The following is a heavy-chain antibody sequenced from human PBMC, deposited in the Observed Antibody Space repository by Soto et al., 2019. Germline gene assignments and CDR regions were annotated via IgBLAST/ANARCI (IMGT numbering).Heavy chain of an antibody. CDR2: IYYSGST. CDR1: GGSISSGGYY. CDR3: ARVGYCSGGSCFEYFQH. D-gene: IGHD2-15*01. Sequence: SETLSLTCTVSGGSISSGGYYWSWIRQHPGKGLEWIGYIYYSGSTYYNPSLKSRVTISVDTSKNQFSLKLSSVTAADTAVYYCARVGYCSGGSCFEYFQHWGQGTLVTVSS. J-gene: IGHJ1*01. V-gene: IGHV4-31*03.